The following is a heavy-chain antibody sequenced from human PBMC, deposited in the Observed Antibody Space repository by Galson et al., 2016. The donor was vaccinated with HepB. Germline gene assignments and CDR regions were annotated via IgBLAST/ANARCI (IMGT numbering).Heavy chain of an antibody. D-gene: IGHD3-3*01. CDR2: INSSGGNT. CDR3: ARDQSRFKTYSDFWSGEVGPSPGYYFYY. CDR1: GYTFTSYY. V-gene: IGHV1-46*01. J-gene: IGHJ4*02. Sequence: SVKVSCKASGYTFTSYYLHWVRQAPGQGLEWMGIINSSGGNTRYAQKFQGRVTMTRDTSTSTVYMELSSLRSEDTAVYYCARDQSRFKTYSDFWSGEVGPSPGYYFYYWGQGTLVTVSS.